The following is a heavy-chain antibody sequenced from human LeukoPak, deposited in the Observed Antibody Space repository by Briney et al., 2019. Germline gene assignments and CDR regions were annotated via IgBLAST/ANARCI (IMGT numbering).Heavy chain of an antibody. D-gene: IGHD2-21*01. CDR1: GFTFSNAW. V-gene: IGHV3-15*01. J-gene: IGHJ4*02. CDR2: IKGKTDGGTT. CDR3: TTVSRGDAYDY. Sequence: GGSLRLSCAASGFTFSNAWMSWVRQAPGKGLEWVGRIKGKTDGGTTDYAAPVKGRFTISRDDSKNTLYLQMNSLKTEDTAVYYCTTVSRGDAYDYWGQGTLVTVSS.